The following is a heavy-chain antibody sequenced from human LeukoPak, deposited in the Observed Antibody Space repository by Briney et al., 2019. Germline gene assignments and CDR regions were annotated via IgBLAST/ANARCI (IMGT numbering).Heavy chain of an antibody. V-gene: IGHV4-59*11. CDR1: GGSISSHY. J-gene: IGHJ5*02. CDR3: AREGTYYYDSSGRWNWFDP. D-gene: IGHD3-22*01. CDR2: IYYSGST. Sequence: PSETLSLTCTVCGGSISSHYWSWIRQPPGKGLEWIGYIYYSGSTNYNPSLKSRVTISVDTSKNQFSLKLSSVTAADTAVYYCAREGTYYYDSSGRWNWFDPWGQGTLVTVSS.